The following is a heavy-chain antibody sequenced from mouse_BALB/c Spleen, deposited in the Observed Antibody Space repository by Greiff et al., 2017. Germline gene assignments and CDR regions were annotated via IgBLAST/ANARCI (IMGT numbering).Heavy chain of an antibody. V-gene: IGHV5-6-4*01. Sequence: EVQVVESGGGLVKPGGSLKLSCAASGFTFSSYTMSWVRQTPEKRLEWVATISSGGSYTYYPDSVKGRFTISRDNAKNTLYLQMSSLKSEDTAMYYCTRNDYDEGYFDYWGQGTTLTVSS. CDR1: GFTFSSYT. D-gene: IGHD2-4*01. J-gene: IGHJ2*01. CDR2: ISSGGSYT. CDR3: TRNDYDEGYFDY.